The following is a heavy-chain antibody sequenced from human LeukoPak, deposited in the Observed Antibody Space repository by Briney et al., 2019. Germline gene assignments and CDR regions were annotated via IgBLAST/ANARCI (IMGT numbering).Heavy chain of an antibody. CDR1: RFTFSSYA. D-gene: IGHD6-19*01. CDR3: ARSGSQWLGLNAGYFDL. CDR2: ISSNGGST. Sequence: GGSLRLSCAASRFTFSSYAMHWVRLAPGMGLEYVSAISSNGGSTYYANSVKGRFTISRDNSKNTLYLQMGSLRAEDMAVYYCARSGSQWLGLNAGYFDLWGRGTLVTVSS. J-gene: IGHJ2*01. V-gene: IGHV3-64*01.